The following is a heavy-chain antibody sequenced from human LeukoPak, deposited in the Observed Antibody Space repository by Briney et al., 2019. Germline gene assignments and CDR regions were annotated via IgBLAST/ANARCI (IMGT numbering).Heavy chain of an antibody. CDR2: ISSSSSYI. D-gene: IGHD3-22*01. Sequence: GGSLRLSCAASGFTFSSYSMNWVRQAPGKGLEWVSSISSSSSYIYYADSVKGRFTISRDNAKNSLYLQMNSLRAEDTAVYYCARDKPYYDSSGYYFNQDYWGQGTLVTVSS. V-gene: IGHV3-21*01. J-gene: IGHJ4*02. CDR3: ARDKPYYDSSGYYFNQDY. CDR1: GFTFSSYS.